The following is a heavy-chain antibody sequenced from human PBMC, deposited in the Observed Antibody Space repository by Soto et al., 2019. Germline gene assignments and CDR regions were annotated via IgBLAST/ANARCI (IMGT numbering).Heavy chain of an antibody. CDR3: ARGGNRYSNVASGVGGFDY. V-gene: IGHV4-59*01. J-gene: IGHJ4*02. D-gene: IGHD5-12*01. Sequence: SETLSLTCTVSGGSISSYCWSWIRQSPGKGLEWIGYVYHTGSTNYNPSLKSRVTISLDTSKSQFSLNLTSLTTADTAVYFCARGGNRYSNVASGVGGFDYWGQGSLVTVSS. CDR2: VYHTGST. CDR1: GGSISSYC.